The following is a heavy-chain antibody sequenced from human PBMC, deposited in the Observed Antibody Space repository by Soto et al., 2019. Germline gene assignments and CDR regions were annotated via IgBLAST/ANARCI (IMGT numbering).Heavy chain of an antibody. V-gene: IGHV3-23*01. CDR3: ARNCGGDCYTNFDY. D-gene: IGHD2-21*02. Sequence: EVQLLESGGGLVQPGGSLRLSCAASGFTFSSYAMSWVRQAPGRGLEWVSAISGSGGTTYYGDSVRGRFTVSRDNSRDTLYLQMNSLRADDTALYYCARNCGGDCYTNFDYWGRGTLVTVSS. J-gene: IGHJ4*02. CDR2: ISGSGGTT. CDR1: GFTFSSYA.